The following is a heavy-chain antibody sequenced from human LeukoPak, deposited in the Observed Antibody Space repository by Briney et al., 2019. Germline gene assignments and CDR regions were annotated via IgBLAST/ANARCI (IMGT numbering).Heavy chain of an antibody. D-gene: IGHD3-3*02. Sequence: KPSETLSLTCTVSGGSISSYYWSWIRQPAGKGLEWIGRIYTSGSTNYNPSLKSRVTISVDTSKNQFSLNLSSVTAADTAVYYCARYSSIRRLYYFDYWGQGTLVTVSS. V-gene: IGHV4-4*07. CDR3: ARYSSIRRLYYFDY. CDR2: IYTSGST. CDR1: GGSISSYY. J-gene: IGHJ4*02.